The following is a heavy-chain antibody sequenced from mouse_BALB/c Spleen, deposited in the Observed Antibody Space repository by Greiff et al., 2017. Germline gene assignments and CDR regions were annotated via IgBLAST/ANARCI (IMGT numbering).Heavy chain of an antibody. CDR1: GFPFTDYY. J-gene: IGHJ4*01. Sequence: EVMLVESGGGLVQPGGSLRLSCATSGFPFTDYYMSWVRQPPGKALEWLGFIRNKANGYTTEYSASVKGRFTISRDNSQSILYLQMNTLRAEDSATYYCARDRGYYGTSLYAMDYWGQGTSVTVSS. V-gene: IGHV7-3*02. CDR2: IRNKANGYTT. CDR3: ARDRGYYGTSLYAMDY. D-gene: IGHD1-1*01.